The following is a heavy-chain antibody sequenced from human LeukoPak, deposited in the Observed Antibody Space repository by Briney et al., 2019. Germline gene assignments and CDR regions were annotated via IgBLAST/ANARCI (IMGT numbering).Heavy chain of an antibody. CDR1: GFTFNTYG. V-gene: IGHV3-33*01. D-gene: IGHD2-15*01. CDR2: IWYDGSNK. CDR3: ARVACTGNSCRPYHYYGMDV. Sequence: GGSLRLSCVASGFTFNTYGMNWVRLVPGKGREWVADIWYDGSNKYYAVSVRGRFTISRDNSKNTLYLQVNSLRVEDTAVYYCARVACTGNSCRPYHYYGMDVWGQGTSVTVSS. J-gene: IGHJ6*02.